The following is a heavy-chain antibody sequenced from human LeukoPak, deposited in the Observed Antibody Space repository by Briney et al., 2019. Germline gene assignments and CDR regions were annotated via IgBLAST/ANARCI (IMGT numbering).Heavy chain of an antibody. CDR2: IYYSGST. J-gene: IGHJ4*02. Sequence: SETLSLTCTVSGYSISSGYYWGWIRQPPGKGLEWIGSIYYSGSTYYNPSLKSRVTILVDTSKNQFSLKLNSVTAADTAVYYCARDRRQRDYFDFWGQGARVSVSS. V-gene: IGHV4-38-2*02. D-gene: IGHD1-1*01. CDR1: GYSISSGYY. CDR3: ARDRRQRDYFDF.